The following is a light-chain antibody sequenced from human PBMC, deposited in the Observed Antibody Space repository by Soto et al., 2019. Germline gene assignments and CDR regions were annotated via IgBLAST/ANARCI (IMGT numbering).Light chain of an antibody. J-gene: IGKJ3*01. CDR3: QQVKDYPIT. CDR2: DAS. Sequence: DIQLTQSPSFLSASVGDRVTITCRASQDISTYLGWYQQKPGKAPNLLIFDASTLQSGVPSRFSGSGSGTEFTLTVTSLQPEDFATYSCQQVKDYPITFGPGTKVEIK. CDR1: QDISTY. V-gene: IGKV1-9*01.